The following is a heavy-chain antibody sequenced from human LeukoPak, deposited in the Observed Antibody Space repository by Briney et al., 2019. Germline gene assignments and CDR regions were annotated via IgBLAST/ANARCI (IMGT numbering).Heavy chain of an antibody. J-gene: IGHJ6*02. CDR3: ARSFWSGSHYHGLDV. CDR2: ITTSGSAI. V-gene: IGHV3-48*03. Sequence: GGSLGLSCAVSGLTFSNYEMNWVRQAPGKGLEWVSCITTSGSAIYYPDSVRGRFTISRDNAKSSLYLQMNSLRAEDTAVYYCARSFWSGSHYHGLDVWGQGTTVTVSS. CDR1: GLTFSNYE. D-gene: IGHD3-3*01.